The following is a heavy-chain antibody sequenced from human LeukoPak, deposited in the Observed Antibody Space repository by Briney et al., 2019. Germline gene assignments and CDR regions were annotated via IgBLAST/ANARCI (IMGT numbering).Heavy chain of an antibody. CDR1: GFTFGDYA. CDR3: ARDQLGGDPDDYYYCYMDV. V-gene: IGHV3-49*03. Sequence: GGSLRLSCTTSGFTFGDYAMSWFRQAPGKGLEWVGFIRSKIYGGAIEYAASVKGRFTISRDDSKSIAYLQMNSLRTEDTGLYYCARDQLGGDPDDYYYCYMDVWGKGTTVTVSS. J-gene: IGHJ6*03. D-gene: IGHD4-17*01. CDR2: IRSKIYGGAI.